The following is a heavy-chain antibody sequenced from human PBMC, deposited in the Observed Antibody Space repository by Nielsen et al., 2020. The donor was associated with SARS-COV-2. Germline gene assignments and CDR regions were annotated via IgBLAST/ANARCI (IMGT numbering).Heavy chain of an antibody. V-gene: IGHV3-11*04. Sequence: GESLKISCSISGFTGNSNYMSWVRQAPGKGLEWISYISDSASTMYYADSVNGRFTISRDNAKNSLYLQMNSLRVEDTAVYYCASQFYSASGSPFDQWGQGTLVTVSS. D-gene: IGHD3-10*01. CDR2: ISDSASTM. CDR3: ASQFYSASGSPFDQ. CDR1: GFTGNSNY. J-gene: IGHJ5*02.